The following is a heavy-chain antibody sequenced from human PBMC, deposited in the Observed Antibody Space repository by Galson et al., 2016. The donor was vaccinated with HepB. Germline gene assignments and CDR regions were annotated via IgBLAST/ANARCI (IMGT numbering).Heavy chain of an antibody. CDR2: ISSFDKNVR. CDR1: GFSFSDYW. CDR3: TRSRSVAAPGAHSDY. Sequence: SLRLSCAASGFSFSDYWMHWVRQAPGKGLAWVSRISSFDKNVRSYADSVKGRFTVSRDNARNTLYLQMNSLSVDDTAVYYCTRSRSVAAPGAHSDYWGQGALVTVSS. J-gene: IGHJ4*02. V-gene: IGHV3-74*01. D-gene: IGHD2-15*01.